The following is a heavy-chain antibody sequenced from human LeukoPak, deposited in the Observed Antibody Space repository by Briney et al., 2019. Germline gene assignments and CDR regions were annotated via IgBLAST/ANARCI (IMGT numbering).Heavy chain of an antibody. CDR3: AREGDYYDSSGYTDY. CDR2: IKQDGSEK. J-gene: IGHJ4*02. Sequence: GGSLRLSCAASGFTFSNAWMSWVRQAPGKGLEWVANIKQDGSEKYYVDSVKGRFTISRDNAKNSLYLQMNSLRAEDTAVYYCAREGDYYDSSGYTDYWGQGTLVTVSS. V-gene: IGHV3-7*01. D-gene: IGHD3-22*01. CDR1: GFTFSNAW.